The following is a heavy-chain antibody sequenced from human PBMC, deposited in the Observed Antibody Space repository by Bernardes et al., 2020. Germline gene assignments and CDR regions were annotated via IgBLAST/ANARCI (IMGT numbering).Heavy chain of an antibody. CDR3: ARTSIEITGPAFDI. Sequence: ETLSLTCTVSGDSIVHARYYWGWIRQPPGKGLEWIGNIYYTGKTYYNPSLNSRVIMSLDPSKNRISLNLSSVTAADTAVYYCARTSIEITGPAFDIWGQGKMVTVSS. V-gene: IGHV4-39*01. CDR2: IYYTGKT. CDR1: GDSIVHARYY. D-gene: IGHD1-20*01. J-gene: IGHJ3*02.